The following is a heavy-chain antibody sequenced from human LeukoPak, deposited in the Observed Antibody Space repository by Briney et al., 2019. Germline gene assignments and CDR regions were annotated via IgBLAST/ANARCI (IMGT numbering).Heavy chain of an antibody. J-gene: IGHJ4*02. CDR3: AYSSGWYRGVDY. CDR1: GGSISSSSYY. D-gene: IGHD6-19*01. CDR2: IYTSGST. Sequence: PSETLSLTCTVSGGSISSSSYYWGWIRQPPGKGLEWIGRIYTSGSTNYNPSLKSRVTMSVDTSKNQFSLNLSSVTAADTAVYYCAYSSGWYRGVDYWGQGTLVTVSS. V-gene: IGHV4-39*07.